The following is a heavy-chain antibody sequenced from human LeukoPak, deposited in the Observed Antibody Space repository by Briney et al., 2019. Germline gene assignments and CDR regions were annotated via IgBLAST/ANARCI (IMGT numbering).Heavy chain of an antibody. CDR2: IYYSGST. Sequence: SETLSLTCTVSGGSISSYYWSWIRQPPGKGLEWIGYIYYSGSTNYNPSLKSRVTISVDTSKNQFSLKLSSVTAADTAVYHCARVGYYGSGSYPLFDPWGQGTLVTVSS. D-gene: IGHD3-10*01. CDR1: GGSISSYY. V-gene: IGHV4-59*01. J-gene: IGHJ5*02. CDR3: ARVGYYGSGSYPLFDP.